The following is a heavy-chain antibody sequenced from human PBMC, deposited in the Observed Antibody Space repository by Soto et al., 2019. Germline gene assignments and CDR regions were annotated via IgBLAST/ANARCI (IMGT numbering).Heavy chain of an antibody. CDR2: IWYDGSNE. Sequence: QVQLVESGGGAVQPGRSLRLSCAASGFTFSSYGMHWVRQAPGKGLEWVAVIWYDGSNEYYADSVKGRFTISRDNSKNTLYLKMNSLRAEDTAVYYCARAQYSSRWYPFDYWGQGTLVTVSS. J-gene: IGHJ4*02. CDR1: GFTFSSYG. V-gene: IGHV3-33*01. D-gene: IGHD6-13*01. CDR3: ARAQYSSRWYPFDY.